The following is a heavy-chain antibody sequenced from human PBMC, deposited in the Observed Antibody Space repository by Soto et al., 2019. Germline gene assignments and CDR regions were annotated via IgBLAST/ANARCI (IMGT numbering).Heavy chain of an antibody. D-gene: IGHD3-10*01. CDR3: ARGLTAWFGEMYYFDY. CDR2: IYYSGST. J-gene: IGHJ4*02. Sequence: SETLSLTCTVSGGSISSGDYYWSWIRQPPGKGLEWIGYIYYSGSTYYNPSLKSRVTISVDTSKNQFSLKLSSVTAADTAVYYCARGLTAWFGEMYYFDYWGQGTLVTSPQ. V-gene: IGHV4-30-4*01. CDR1: GGSISSGDYY.